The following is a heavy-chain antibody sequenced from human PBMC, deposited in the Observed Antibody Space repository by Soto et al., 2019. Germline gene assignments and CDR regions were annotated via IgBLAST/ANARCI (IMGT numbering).Heavy chain of an antibody. D-gene: IGHD4-4*01. J-gene: IGHJ5*02. CDR2: INPNSGDT. CDR1: GYTFTAYY. CDR3: ARERPTVTTRWFDP. Sequence: GASVKVSCKASGYTFTAYYMHWVRQTPGQGLEWMGQINPNSGDTKYAQQFQGRVTMTRDKSISTAYLQWSSLKASDTAMYYCARERPTVTTRWFDPWGQGTLGTVSS. V-gene: IGHV1-2*06.